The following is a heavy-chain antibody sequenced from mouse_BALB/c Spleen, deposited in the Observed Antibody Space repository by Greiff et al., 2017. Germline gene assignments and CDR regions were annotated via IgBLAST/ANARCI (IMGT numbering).Heavy chain of an antibody. CDR1: GFTFSSYA. J-gene: IGHJ2*01. V-gene: IGHV5-9-4*01. Sequence: EVQLVESGGGLVKPGGSLKLSCAASGFTFSSYAMSWVRQSPEKRLEWVAEISSGGSYTYYPDTVTGRFTISRDNAKNTLYLEMSSLRSEDTAMYYCARAHYYYGSSFYYFDYWGQGTTLTVSS. CDR3: ARAHYYYGSSFYYFDY. CDR2: ISSGGSYT. D-gene: IGHD1-1*01.